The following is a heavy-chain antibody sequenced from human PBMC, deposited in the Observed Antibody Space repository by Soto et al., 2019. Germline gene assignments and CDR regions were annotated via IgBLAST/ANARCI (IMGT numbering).Heavy chain of an antibody. J-gene: IGHJ4*01. Sequence: QVQLVQSGAEVKKPGASVKVSCKASGYTFTSYGISWVRQAPGQGLERMGWISAYNGNTNYAQKLEGRVPMTAATSTSTAYRELRSLRSDDTAVYYCARDLAVGLVDDWGDGALVTDSS. CDR2: ISAYNGNT. V-gene: IGHV1-18*01. CDR3: ARDLAVGLVDD. D-gene: IGHD6-19*01. CDR1: GYTFTSYG.